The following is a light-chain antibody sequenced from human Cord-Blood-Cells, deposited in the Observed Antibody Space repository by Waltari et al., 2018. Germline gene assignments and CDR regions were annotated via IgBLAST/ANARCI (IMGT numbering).Light chain of an antibody. CDR1: SSDVGRYNY. V-gene: IGLV2-14*01. J-gene: IGLJ1*01. CDR2: DVS. Sequence: QSALTQPASVSGSPGQSITIPCTGTSSDVGRYNYVPWYQQHPGKAPKLMIYDVSKRPSGVSNRFSGSKSGNTASLTISGLQAEDEADYYCSSYTSSSTYVFGTGTKVTVL. CDR3: SSYTSSSTYV.